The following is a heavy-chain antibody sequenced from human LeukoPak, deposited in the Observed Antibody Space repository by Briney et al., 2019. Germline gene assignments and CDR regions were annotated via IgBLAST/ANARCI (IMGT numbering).Heavy chain of an antibody. D-gene: IGHD4-17*01. J-gene: IGHJ4*02. Sequence: GGSLRLSCAASGFALSDYYMSWIRQAPGQGLEWVSYISSGSSYTNYADSVKGRFTISRDNAKTSVYLQMNSLRAEDTAVYSCAREGGDYGNFFDYWGQGTLVTVSS. CDR2: ISSGSSYT. CDR1: GFALSDYY. V-gene: IGHV3-11*05. CDR3: AREGGDYGNFFDY.